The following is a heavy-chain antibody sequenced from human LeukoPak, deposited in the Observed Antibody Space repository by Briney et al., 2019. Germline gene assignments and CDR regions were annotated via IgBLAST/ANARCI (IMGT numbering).Heavy chain of an antibody. V-gene: IGHV3-21*01. CDR1: GLTLRRYN. D-gene: IGHD3-10*01. CDR3: ARGLDNYASGSSD. J-gene: IGHJ4*02. Sequence: GGSLTLAWAASGLTLRRYNMNCGRHAPGEGGGWGSSISSSRYIYYTNSLKGRFTTSTDNAKNSLYLQMNRLRAEDTAVYYCARGLDNYASGSSDWGQGTLVTVSS. CDR2: ISSSRYI.